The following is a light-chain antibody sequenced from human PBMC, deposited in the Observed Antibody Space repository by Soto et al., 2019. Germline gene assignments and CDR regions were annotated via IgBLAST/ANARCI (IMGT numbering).Light chain of an antibody. Sequence: DIQMTQSPSSLSADVGDRVTITCRASQSISSYLHWYQQKPGKAPKLLIYAASNLQSGVPSRFSASGSGTDFTLTLNSLQPEDFATYYCQQGYSTPWTFGQGTKVEIK. CDR3: QQGYSTPWT. CDR2: AAS. V-gene: IGKV1-39*01. J-gene: IGKJ1*01. CDR1: QSISSY.